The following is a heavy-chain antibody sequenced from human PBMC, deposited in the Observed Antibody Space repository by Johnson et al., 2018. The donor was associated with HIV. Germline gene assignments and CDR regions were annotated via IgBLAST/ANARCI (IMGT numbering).Heavy chain of an antibody. CDR3: TTVDAFDYYGGPWAFDI. CDR2: IKSKTDGGTT. J-gene: IGHJ3*02. V-gene: IGHV3-15*01. Sequence: EVQLVESGGGLVQPGGSLRLSCAASGFTFSNAWMSWVRQAPGKGLEWVGRIKSKTDGGTTEYAAPVKGRFSISRDDSKNTLYLQINSLKTEDTAVYYCTTVDAFDYYGGPWAFDIWGQGTLVTVSS. D-gene: IGHD3-10*01. CDR1: GFTFSNAW.